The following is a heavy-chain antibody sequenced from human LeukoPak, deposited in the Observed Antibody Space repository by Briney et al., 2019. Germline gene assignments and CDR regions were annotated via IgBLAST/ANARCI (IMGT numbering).Heavy chain of an antibody. CDR3: ARALQYSFFDY. CDR1: GGSISSYY. D-gene: IGHD4-11*01. V-gene: IGHV4-59*08. CDR2: IYYSGST. Sequence: SETLSLTCTVSGGSISSYYWSWIRQPPGKGLEWIGYIYYSGSTNYNPSLKSRVTISVDTSKNQFSLKLSSVTAADTAVYYCARALQYSFFDYWGQGTLVTVSS. J-gene: IGHJ4*02.